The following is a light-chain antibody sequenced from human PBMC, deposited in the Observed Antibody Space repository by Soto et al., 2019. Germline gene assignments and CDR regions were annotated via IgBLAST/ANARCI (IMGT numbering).Light chain of an antibody. CDR2: GAS. V-gene: IGKV3-15*01. Sequence: EIVMTQSPATLSVSPGERATLSCRASQSVSSNLAWYQQKPGQAPRLLIYGASTWATGIPARFSGSGSGTDFTLAISSLQSEDFAVYYCQQYNNWPPTFTFGQGTKLEIK. J-gene: IGKJ2*01. CDR3: QQYNNWPPTFT. CDR1: QSVSSN.